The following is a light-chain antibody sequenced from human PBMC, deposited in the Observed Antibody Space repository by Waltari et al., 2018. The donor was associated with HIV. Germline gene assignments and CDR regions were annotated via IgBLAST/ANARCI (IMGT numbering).Light chain of an antibody. Sequence: QSVLPQPPSASRTPGQRVALSCSGSSSHIGRNYLYWYQQLPGTAPKVLIYRSNQRPSGVPDRFSGSKAGTSASLAISALRSEDEADYYCATWDDSLSGPVFGGGTKLTVL. V-gene: IGLV1-47*01. CDR2: RSN. CDR1: SSHIGRNY. CDR3: ATWDDSLSGPV. J-gene: IGLJ3*02.